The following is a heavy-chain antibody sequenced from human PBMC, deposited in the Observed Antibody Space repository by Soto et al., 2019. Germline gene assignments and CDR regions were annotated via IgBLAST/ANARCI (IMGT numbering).Heavy chain of an antibody. CDR2: VFYSGTT. J-gene: IGHJ4*02. Sequence: SETLSLTCNVSGGSTSSSLYYWAWVRQPPGKGLEWIGSVFYSGTTYYNPSFQSRVTISVDTSRNQFSLKLTSVTAADTAVYYCARSRYTSGWWTPPFDYWGQGTLVTVSS. CDR3: ARSRYTSGWWTPPFDY. CDR1: GGSTSSSLYY. D-gene: IGHD6-19*01. V-gene: IGHV4-39*07.